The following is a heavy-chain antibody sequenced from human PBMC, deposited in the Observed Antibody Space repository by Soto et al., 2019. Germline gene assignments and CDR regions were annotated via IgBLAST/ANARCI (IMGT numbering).Heavy chain of an antibody. CDR2: ISRDGSNK. V-gene: IGHV3-30-3*01. D-gene: IGHD2-8*01. Sequence: PGGSLRLSCAASGFTFSRFAIHWVRQAPGEGLEWVAVISRDGSNKYYGDSVKGRFTVSRDNSNNTVYLSMSSLRPDDTAVLYCARSRNGAVPDSINFWGQGTLVTVSS. CDR1: GFTFSRFA. CDR3: ARSRNGAVPDSINF. J-gene: IGHJ4*02.